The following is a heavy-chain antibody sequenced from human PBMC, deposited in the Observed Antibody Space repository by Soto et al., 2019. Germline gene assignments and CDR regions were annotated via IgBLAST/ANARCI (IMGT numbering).Heavy chain of an antibody. V-gene: IGHV1-69*08. CDR1: GGTFSSYT. D-gene: IGHD6-13*01. CDR3: ARDAPGSRWYYGDY. CDR2: IIPILGIA. J-gene: IGHJ4*02. Sequence: QVQLVQSGAEVKKPGSSVKVSCKASGGTFSSYTISWVRQAPGQGLEWMGRIIPILGIANYAQKFQGRVTITADKSTSTAYMELSSLRSEDTAVYYCARDAPGSRWYYGDYWGQGTLVTVSS.